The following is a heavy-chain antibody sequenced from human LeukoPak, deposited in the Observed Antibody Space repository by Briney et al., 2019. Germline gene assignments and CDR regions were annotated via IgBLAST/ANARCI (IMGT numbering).Heavy chain of an antibody. V-gene: IGHV3-7*01. CDR2: INQEGSET. Sequence: GGSLRLSCAASGFTFSSYWMHWVRQAPGKGLEWVANINQEGSETHYVDSVRGRFTISRDNAKNSLFLQMNSLRAEDTAVYYCARDPGSYGTFDYWGQGTLVTVSS. D-gene: IGHD1-26*01. CDR1: GFTFSSYW. CDR3: ARDPGSYGTFDY. J-gene: IGHJ4*02.